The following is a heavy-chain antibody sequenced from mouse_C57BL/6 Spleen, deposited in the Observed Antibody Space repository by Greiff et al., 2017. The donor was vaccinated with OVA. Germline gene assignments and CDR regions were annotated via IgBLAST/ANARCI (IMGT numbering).Heavy chain of an antibody. J-gene: IGHJ2*01. Sequence: VQLKQSGPELVKPGASVKMSCKASGYTFTDYNMHWVKQSHGKSLEWIGYINPNNGGTSYNQKFKGKATLTVNKSSSTAYMELRSLTSEDAAVYYCARDYDLYYFDYWGQGTTLTVSS. CDR2: INPNNGGT. CDR3: ARDYDLYYFDY. D-gene: IGHD2-4*01. CDR1: GYTFTDYN. V-gene: IGHV1-22*01.